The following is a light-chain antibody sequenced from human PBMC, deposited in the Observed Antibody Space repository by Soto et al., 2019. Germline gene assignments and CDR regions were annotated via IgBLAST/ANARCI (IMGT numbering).Light chain of an antibody. Sequence: EIVLTQSPGTLSLSPGERATLSCRASQSVSSYLAWYQQKPGQAPRLLIYDASTRATGIPARFSGSGSGTDFTLTISSLEPEDVAVYYCQQRSDWPPLTFGGGTKVEIK. V-gene: IGKV3-11*01. CDR3: QQRSDWPPLT. CDR1: QSVSSY. CDR2: DAS. J-gene: IGKJ4*01.